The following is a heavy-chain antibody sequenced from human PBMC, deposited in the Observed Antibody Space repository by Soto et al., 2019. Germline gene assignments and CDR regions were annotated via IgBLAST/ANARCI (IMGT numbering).Heavy chain of an antibody. CDR2: ISGSGGST. D-gene: IGHD2-2*01. CDR1: GFTFSSYA. J-gene: IGHJ4*02. CDR3: AKVRVGCSSTSCYGFDY. V-gene: IGHV3-23*01. Sequence: EVQLLESGGGLVQPGGSLRLSCAASGFTFSSYAMSWVRQAPGKGLEWVSAISGSGGSTYYADSVKGRFTISRDNSKNTLYLQMNSLRAEYTAVYYCAKVRVGCSSTSCYGFDYWGQGTLVSVSS.